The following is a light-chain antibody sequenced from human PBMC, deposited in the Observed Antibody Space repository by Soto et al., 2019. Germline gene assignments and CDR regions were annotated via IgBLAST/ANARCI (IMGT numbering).Light chain of an antibody. Sequence: DIQMTQSPSTLSGSVGDRVTITCRASQNIHSFLNWYQQKPGKAPQVLIYGGSALQSGVPSRFSGSGSGTDFTLTISSLQPEDFASYFCQQSYNIPFTFGPGTRVDI. J-gene: IGKJ3*01. V-gene: IGKV1-39*01. CDR3: QQSYNIPFT. CDR2: GGS. CDR1: QNIHSF.